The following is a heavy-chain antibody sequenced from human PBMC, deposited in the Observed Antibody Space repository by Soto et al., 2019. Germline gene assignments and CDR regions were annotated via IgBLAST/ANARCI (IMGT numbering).Heavy chain of an antibody. Sequence: LSLTCAVSGGSISGGGFSWSWIRQPPGKGLEWIGYILHTGGTQYNPSLKSRVSMSVDKSKNQFSLHLTSVTAADTAVYYCARERLLGGNPIYYYCGMDVWGQGTTVTVSS. CDR2: ILHTGGT. D-gene: IGHD2-15*01. CDR3: ARERLLGGNPIYYYCGMDV. V-gene: IGHV4-30-2*01. CDR1: GGSISGGGFS. J-gene: IGHJ6*02.